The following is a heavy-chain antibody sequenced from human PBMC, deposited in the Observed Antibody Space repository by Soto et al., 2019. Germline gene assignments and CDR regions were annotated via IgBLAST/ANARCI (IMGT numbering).Heavy chain of an antibody. V-gene: IGHV3-23*01. CDR1: GFSFTTYA. D-gene: IGHD1-26*01. CDR3: AKGKRSGILLAFDI. J-gene: IGHJ3*02. Sequence: GGSLRLSCAASGFSFTTYAMGWVRQAPGKGLEWVSGISGSGGSTYYADSVKGRFTISRDNSKNTLYLQMNSLRAEDTAVYYCAKGKRSGILLAFDIWGQGTMVTVSS. CDR2: ISGSGGST.